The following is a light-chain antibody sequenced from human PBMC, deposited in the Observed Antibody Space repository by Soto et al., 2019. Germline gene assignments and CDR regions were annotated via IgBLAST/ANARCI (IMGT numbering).Light chain of an antibody. CDR3: CSYAGSYTLV. V-gene: IGLV2-11*01. CDR1: SSDFGGYHY. CDR2: DVN. J-gene: IGLJ2*01. Sequence: QSVLTQPRSVSGSPGQAVTLSCTGTSSDFGGYHYVSCYQHHPGKAPKIIIYDVNKRSSGVPDHFSGSKSGNAASLTISGLQIEDGDDYYCCSYAGSYTLVFGGGTKVTVL.